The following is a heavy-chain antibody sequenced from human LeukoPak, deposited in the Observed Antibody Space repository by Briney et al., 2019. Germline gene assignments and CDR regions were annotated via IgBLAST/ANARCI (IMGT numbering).Heavy chain of an antibody. CDR3: AKRGVVIRVFLVGFHKEAYYFDS. J-gene: IGHJ4*02. Sequence: TSETLSLTCTVSGGSISTYYWSWIRRPPGKGLEWIAYIHASGPTNYNPSLKSRITISVDTSKNQFSLKLSSVTAADTAVYFCAKRGVVIRVFLVGFHKEAYYFDSWGQGALVTVSS. D-gene: IGHD3-10*01. V-gene: IGHV4-4*09. CDR1: GGSISTYY. CDR2: IHASGPT.